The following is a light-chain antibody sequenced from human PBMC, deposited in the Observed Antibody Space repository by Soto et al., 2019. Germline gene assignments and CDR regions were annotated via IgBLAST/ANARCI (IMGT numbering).Light chain of an antibody. J-gene: IGKJ3*01. CDR1: QSLSSNY. V-gene: IGKV3-20*01. CDR3: QQFGSSPFT. Sequence: EIVLTQSPGTLSLSPGERATLSCRASQSLSSNYLAWYQQRPGQAPRLLIYGASNRATGIPDRFRGSESGRDFALIISKLEPYDFAVYYCQQFGSSPFTFGPGTKVDI. CDR2: GAS.